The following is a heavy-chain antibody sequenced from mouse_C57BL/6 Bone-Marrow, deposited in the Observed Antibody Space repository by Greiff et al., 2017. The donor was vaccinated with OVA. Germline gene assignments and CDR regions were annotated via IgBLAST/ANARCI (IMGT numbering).Heavy chain of an antibody. V-gene: IGHV14-2*01. Sequence: EVKLQESGAELVKPGASVKLSCTASGFNIKDYYMHWVKQRTEQGLEWIGRIDPEDGETKYAPKFQGKATITADTSSNTAYLQLSSLTAEDTAVYCCATHYGSSPMDYWGQGTSVTVSS. CDR2: IDPEDGET. J-gene: IGHJ4*01. CDR3: ATHYGSSPMDY. D-gene: IGHD1-1*01. CDR1: GFNIKDYY.